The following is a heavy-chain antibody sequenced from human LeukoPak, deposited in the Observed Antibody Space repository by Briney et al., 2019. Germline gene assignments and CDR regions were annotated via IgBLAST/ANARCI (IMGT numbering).Heavy chain of an antibody. CDR1: GGSFSGYY. CDR3: ASSYSSLSELYY. Sequence: SETLSLTCAVYGGSFSGYYWSWIRQPPGKGLEWIGEINHSGSTSYNPSLKSRVTISVDTSKNQFSLKLSSVTAADTAVYYCASSYSSLSELYYWGQGTLVTVSS. CDR2: INHSGST. D-gene: IGHD6-6*01. J-gene: IGHJ4*02. V-gene: IGHV4-34*01.